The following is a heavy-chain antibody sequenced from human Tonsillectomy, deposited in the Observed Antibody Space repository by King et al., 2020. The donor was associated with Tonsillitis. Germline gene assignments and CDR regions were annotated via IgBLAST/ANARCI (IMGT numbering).Heavy chain of an antibody. V-gene: IGHV3-7*01. Sequence: VQLVESGGGLVQPGGSLRLSCAASGFTFSSYWMSWVRQAPGKGLEWVANIKQDGSEKYYVDSVKGRFTISRDNAKNSLYLQMNSLRAEDTAVYYCARWGFNSSSWYYAACDIWGQGTIVTVSS. J-gene: IGHJ3*02. D-gene: IGHD6-13*01. CDR2: IKQDGSEK. CDR1: GFTFSSYW. CDR3: ARWGFNSSSWYYAACDI.